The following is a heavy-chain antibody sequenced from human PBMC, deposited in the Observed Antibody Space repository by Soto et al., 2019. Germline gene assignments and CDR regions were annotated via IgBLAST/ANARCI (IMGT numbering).Heavy chain of an antibody. CDR3: ARSSDHLRAFYI. CDR1: GGSISSVDYS. D-gene: IGHD2-2*01. V-gene: IGHV4-30-4*08. CDR2: IHSSGKM. J-gene: IGHJ3*02. Sequence: QVRLEESGPGLVKPSQTLSLTCTVSGGSISSVDYSWSWIRQLPGRGLEWIGYIHSSGKMYCSPSLGSRLTLSVDTTHYRLSLEVTSVTAADTAVYFSARSSDHLRAFYIWGRGTLVAVSS.